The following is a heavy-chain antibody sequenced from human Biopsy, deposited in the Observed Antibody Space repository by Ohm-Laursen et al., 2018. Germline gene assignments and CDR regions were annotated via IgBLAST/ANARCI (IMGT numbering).Heavy chain of an antibody. CDR2: INPTGGTT. CDR1: GYSFTKYY. V-gene: IGHV1-46*01. J-gene: IGHJ6*02. D-gene: IGHD3-9*01. Sequence: VATVKISCKASGYSFTKYYINWVRQAPGQGLEWMGIINPTGGTTSYAEKFQGRVTLTRDTSTGTDYLELNSLIYEDTALYYCARDETGSSVFGPYYYGMDVWGQGTTVTVSS. CDR3: ARDETGSSVFGPYYYGMDV.